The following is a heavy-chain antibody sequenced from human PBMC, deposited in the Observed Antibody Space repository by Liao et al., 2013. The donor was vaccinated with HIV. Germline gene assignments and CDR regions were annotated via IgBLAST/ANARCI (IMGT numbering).Heavy chain of an antibody. CDR2: IYGSGST. Sequence: QVQLQESGPGLVKPSETLSLTCTVSGGSISRGRYSWNWIRQPPGKSLEWIGYIYGSGSTNYNPSLKSRVTISVATSKNQFSLKLSSVTAADTAVYYCARGTVVTPDYYYYYMDVWGKGTTVTVSS. J-gene: IGHJ6*03. D-gene: IGHD4-23*01. CDR1: GGSISRGRYS. CDR3: ARGTVVTPDYYYYYMDV. V-gene: IGHV4-61*01.